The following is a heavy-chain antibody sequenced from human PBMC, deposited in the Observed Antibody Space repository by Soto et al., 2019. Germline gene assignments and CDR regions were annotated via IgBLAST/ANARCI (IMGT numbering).Heavy chain of an antibody. V-gene: IGHV4-30-4*01. Sequence: QVQLQESGPGLVKPSQTLSLTCTVSGGSISSGDYYWSWIRQPPGKGLEWIGYIYYSGSTYYNPSLKRRVTISVDTSKNQFSLKLSSVTAADTAVYYCARGVPAAWVGNWFDPWGQGTLVTVSS. CDR2: IYYSGST. CDR1: GGSISSGDYY. CDR3: ARGVPAAWVGNWFDP. D-gene: IGHD2-2*01. J-gene: IGHJ5*02.